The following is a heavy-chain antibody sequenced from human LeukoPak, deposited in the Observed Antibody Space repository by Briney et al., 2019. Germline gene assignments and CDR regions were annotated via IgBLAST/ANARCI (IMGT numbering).Heavy chain of an antibody. V-gene: IGHV3-23*01. Sequence: GGSLRLSCAASGFTFSSYAMSWVRQAPGKGLEWVSAISDSGGRTHYADSVKGRFTISRDNSKNTLYLQMNSLRAGDTAVYYCTKGRCNWNDVSDAFDIWGQGAMVTVSS. D-gene: IGHD1-20*01. CDR3: TKGRCNWNDVSDAFDI. CDR1: GFTFSSYA. CDR2: ISDSGGRT. J-gene: IGHJ3*02.